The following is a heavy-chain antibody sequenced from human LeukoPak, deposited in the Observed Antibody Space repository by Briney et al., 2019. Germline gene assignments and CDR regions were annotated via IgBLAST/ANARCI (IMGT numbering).Heavy chain of an antibody. V-gene: IGHV4-34*01. D-gene: IGHD1-14*01. Sequence: SETLSLTCAVYGDSFSQNYWTWIRQSPGKGLEWIGEINHSGSTNYNPSLKSRVTISVDTSKNQFSLKLSSVTAADTAVYYCARDGPRDRKFDYWGQGTLVTVSS. J-gene: IGHJ4*02. CDR1: GDSFSQNY. CDR2: INHSGST. CDR3: ARDGPRDRKFDY.